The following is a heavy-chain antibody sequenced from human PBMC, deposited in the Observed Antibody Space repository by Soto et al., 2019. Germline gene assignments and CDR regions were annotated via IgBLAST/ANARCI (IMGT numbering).Heavy chain of an antibody. J-gene: IGHJ4*02. CDR1: GGSISPFY. CDR3: ARVAGVAARTFDY. Sequence: ETLSLTCTVSGGSISPFYWSWVRQPPGKGLEWIGYLYYSGNTNYNPSLKSRVTISVDASKNQVSLRLTSVTAADTAVYYCARVAGVAARTFDYWGQGTVVTVSS. D-gene: IGHD2-15*01. CDR2: LYYSGNT. V-gene: IGHV4-59*01.